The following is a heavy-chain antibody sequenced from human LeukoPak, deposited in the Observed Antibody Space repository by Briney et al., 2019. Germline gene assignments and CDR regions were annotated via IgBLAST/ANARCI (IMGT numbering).Heavy chain of an antibody. Sequence: SETLSLTCTVSGGSISSYYWSWIRQPPGKGLEWIGYIYYSGSTNYNPSLKSRVTISVDTYKNQFSLKLSSVTAADTAVYYCARDVSGWYYFDYWGQGTLVAVSS. CDR1: GGSISSYY. CDR2: IYYSGST. CDR3: ARDVSGWYYFDY. D-gene: IGHD6-19*01. V-gene: IGHV4-59*01. J-gene: IGHJ4*02.